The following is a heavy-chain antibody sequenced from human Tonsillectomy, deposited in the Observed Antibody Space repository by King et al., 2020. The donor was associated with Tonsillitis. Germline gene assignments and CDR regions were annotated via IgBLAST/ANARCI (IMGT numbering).Heavy chain of an antibody. Sequence: QLQESGQGLVKPSETLSLTCTVSGGSISSYYWSWIRQPPGKGLEWIGYIYYSGSTNYNPSLKSRVTISVDTSKNQFSLKLSSVTAADTAFYYCARDYDSSGYEGWFDPWGQGTLVTVSS. CDR3: ARDYDSSGYEGWFDP. D-gene: IGHD3-22*01. V-gene: IGHV4-59*01. CDR1: GGSISSYY. J-gene: IGHJ5*02. CDR2: IYYSGST.